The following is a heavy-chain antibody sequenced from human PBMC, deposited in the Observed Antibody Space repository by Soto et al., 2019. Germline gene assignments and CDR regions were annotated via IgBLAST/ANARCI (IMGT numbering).Heavy chain of an antibody. CDR1: GFTFSSYW. Sequence: PGGSLRLSCAASGFTFSSYWMSWVRQAPGKGLEWVANIKQDGSEKYYVDSVKGRFTISRDNAKNSLYLQMNSLRAEDTAVYYCARATDIVLMVYAMNLAYWGQGTLVTVSS. CDR2: IKQDGSEK. CDR3: ARATDIVLMVYAMNLAY. D-gene: IGHD2-8*01. V-gene: IGHV3-7*01. J-gene: IGHJ4*02.